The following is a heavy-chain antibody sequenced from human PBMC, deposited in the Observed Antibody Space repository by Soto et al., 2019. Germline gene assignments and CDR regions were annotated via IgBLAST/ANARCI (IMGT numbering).Heavy chain of an antibody. D-gene: IGHD3-3*01. V-gene: IGHV4-61*01. CDR3: GREEPRSGYVGY. CDR2: IYYTGTT. CDR1: GGSVSSGRYY. Sequence: QVQLQESGPGLVKPSETLSLTCTVSGGSVSSGRYYWSWMRQPPGKGLEWIGYIYYTGTTNYNPSLKTRFTISADTSKNQLSLKVSSVTAADTAMYYCGREEPRSGYVGYWGQGTLVTVSS. J-gene: IGHJ4*02.